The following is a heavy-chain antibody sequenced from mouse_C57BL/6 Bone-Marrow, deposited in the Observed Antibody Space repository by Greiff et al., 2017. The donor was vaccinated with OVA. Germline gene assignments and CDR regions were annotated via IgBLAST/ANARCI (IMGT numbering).Heavy chain of an antibody. V-gene: IGHV2-2*01. Sequence: VQLQESGPGLVQPSQSLSITCTVSGFSLTSYGVHWVRQSPGKGLEWLGVIWSGGSTDYNAAFISRLSISKDNSKSQVFFKMNSLQADDTAIYYCASYYRSSYYAMDYWGQGTSVTVSS. CDR3: ASYYRSSYYAMDY. J-gene: IGHJ4*01. D-gene: IGHD2-12*01. CDR2: IWSGGST. CDR1: GFSLTSYG.